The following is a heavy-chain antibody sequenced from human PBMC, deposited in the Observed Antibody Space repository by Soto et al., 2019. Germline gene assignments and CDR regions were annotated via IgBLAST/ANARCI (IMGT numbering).Heavy chain of an antibody. Sequence: GGSLRLSCAASGFTFSSYGMHWVRQAPGKGLEWVAVIWYDGSNKYYADSVKGRFTISRDNSKNTLYLQMNSLRAEDTAVYYCARESVPLGYCSSTSCYSDYWGQGTLVTVSS. D-gene: IGHD2-2*02. V-gene: IGHV3-33*01. CDR3: ARESVPLGYCSSTSCYSDY. CDR1: GFTFSSYG. J-gene: IGHJ4*02. CDR2: IWYDGSNK.